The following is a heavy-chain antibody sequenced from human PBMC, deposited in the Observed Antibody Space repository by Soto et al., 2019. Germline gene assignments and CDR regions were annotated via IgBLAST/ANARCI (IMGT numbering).Heavy chain of an antibody. V-gene: IGHV1-18*01. CDR3: ARGYGDYGYFDL. J-gene: IGHJ2*01. CDR1: GYTFNTYG. D-gene: IGHD4-17*01. CDR2: IRANNGYT. Sequence: QIHLVQSGAEVKTPGASVKVSCKASGYTFNTYGITWVRRAPGQGLEWMGWIRANNGYTSYAQKLQGRVTMTTDTSTSTAYMELRSLTSDDTAVYFCARGYGDYGYFDLWGRGTLVTVSS.